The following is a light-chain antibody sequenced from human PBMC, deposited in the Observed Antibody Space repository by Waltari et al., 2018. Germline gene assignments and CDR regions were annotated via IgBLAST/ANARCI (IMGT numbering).Light chain of an antibody. V-gene: IGKV1-NL1*01. CDR1: QGIGNS. J-gene: IGKJ1*01. CDR3: QQYSSTPWT. CDR2: DTS. Sequence: DIQMTQSPSSLSASVGDRVTITCRASQGIGNSLAWYQQKPGKAPNLLLYDTSRLQSGVPPRLSGSGSGTDYTLTISSLQAEDCATYYCQQYSSTPWTFGQGAKVEIK.